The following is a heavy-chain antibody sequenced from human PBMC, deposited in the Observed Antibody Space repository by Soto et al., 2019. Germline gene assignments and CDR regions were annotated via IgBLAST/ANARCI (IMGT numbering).Heavy chain of an antibody. D-gene: IGHD5-12*01. Sequence: QVQLVESGGGVVQPGRSLRLSCAASGFTFSSYGMHWVRQAPGKGLEWVAVISYDGSNKYYADSVKGRFTISRDNSKNTLYLQMNSLRAEDTAVYYCAKGANSGYDFSNWGQGTLVTVSS. CDR2: ISYDGSNK. J-gene: IGHJ4*02. CDR3: AKGANSGYDFSN. CDR1: GFTFSSYG. V-gene: IGHV3-30*18.